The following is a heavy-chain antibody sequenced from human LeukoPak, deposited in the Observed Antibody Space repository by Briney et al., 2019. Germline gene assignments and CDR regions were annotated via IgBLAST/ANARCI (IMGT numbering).Heavy chain of an antibody. D-gene: IGHD3-22*01. CDR1: GGTFSSYA. Sequence: GASVKVSCKASGGTFSSYAISWVRPAPGQGLEWMGRIIPILDIANYAQKFQGRVTITADKSTSTAYMELSSLRSEDTAVYYCARDLGDSSGYHWGQGTLVTVSS. CDR3: ARDLGDSSGYH. J-gene: IGHJ5*02. CDR2: IIPILDIA. V-gene: IGHV1-69*04.